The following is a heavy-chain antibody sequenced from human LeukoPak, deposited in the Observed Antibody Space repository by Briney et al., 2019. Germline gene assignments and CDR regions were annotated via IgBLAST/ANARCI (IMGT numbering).Heavy chain of an antibody. CDR3: ARERGYDFWSGYSGDYCYMDV. Sequence: PSETLSLTCTVSGDSLNTYYWSWIRQPPGKGLEWIGYIYYSGSTNYNPSLKSRVTMSVDTSKNQFSLKLSSVTAADTAVYYCARERGYDFWSGYSGDYCYMDVWGKGTTVTVSS. CDR2: IYYSGST. V-gene: IGHV4-59*12. CDR1: GDSLNTYY. D-gene: IGHD3-3*01. J-gene: IGHJ6*03.